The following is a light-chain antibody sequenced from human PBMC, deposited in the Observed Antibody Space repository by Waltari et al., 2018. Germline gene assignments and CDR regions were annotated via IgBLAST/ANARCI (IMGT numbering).Light chain of an antibody. CDR1: QSISSW. CDR2: KAS. V-gene: IGKV1-5*03. Sequence: DIQMTQSPSTLSASVGDTVTITCRPSQSISSWLAWYQQKPGKAPKLLIHKASTLESGVPSRFSGSGSGTEFTLTIDSLLPDDFATYYCQQYSNYPYTFGQGTKLEI. CDR3: QQYSNYPYT. J-gene: IGKJ2*01.